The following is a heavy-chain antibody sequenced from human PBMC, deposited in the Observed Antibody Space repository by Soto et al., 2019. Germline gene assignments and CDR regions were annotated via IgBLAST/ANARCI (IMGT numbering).Heavy chain of an antibody. CDR3: ARGYYDFWSGYYYYGMDV. J-gene: IGHJ6*02. V-gene: IGHV1-8*01. Sequence: ASVKVSCKASGYTFTSYDINWVRQATGQGLEWMGWMNPNSGNTGYAQKFQDRVTMTRNTSISTAYMELSSLRSEDTAVYYCARGYYDFWSGYYYYGMDVWGQGTTVTVSS. CDR1: GYTFTSYD. D-gene: IGHD3-3*01. CDR2: MNPNSGNT.